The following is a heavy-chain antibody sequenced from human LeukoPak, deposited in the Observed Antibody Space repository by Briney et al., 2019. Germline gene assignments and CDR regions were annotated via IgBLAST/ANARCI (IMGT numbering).Heavy chain of an antibody. D-gene: IGHD5-18*01. CDR3: ATYRQVLLPFES. V-gene: IGHV3-23*01. Sequence: GGSLRLSCAASGFTFRTFAMIWVRQPPGKGLEWVSSIFQGGGEIHYADSVRGRFTISRDNSKSTLFLQMNSLRAEDSAIYYCATYRQVLLPFESWGQGTLVTVSS. CDR2: IFQGGGEI. CDR1: GFTFRTFA. J-gene: IGHJ4*02.